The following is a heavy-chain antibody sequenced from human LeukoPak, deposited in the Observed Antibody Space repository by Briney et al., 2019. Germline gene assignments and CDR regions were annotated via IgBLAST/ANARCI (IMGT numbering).Heavy chain of an antibody. CDR2: INPNSGGT. J-gene: IGHJ3*02. V-gene: IGHV1-2*06. CDR3: ARLNIAAAGRDAFDI. Sequence: ASVKVSCEASGYTFTGYYMHWVRQAPGQGLEWMGRINPNSGGTNYAQKFQGRVTMTRDTSISTAYMELSRLRSDDTAVYYCARLNIAAAGRDAFDIWGQGTMVTVSS. CDR1: GYTFTGYY. D-gene: IGHD6-13*01.